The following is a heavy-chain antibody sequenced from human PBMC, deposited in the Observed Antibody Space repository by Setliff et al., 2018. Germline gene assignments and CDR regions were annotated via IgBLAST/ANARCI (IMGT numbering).Heavy chain of an antibody. J-gene: IGHJ6*04. CDR1: GGSFSGYY. Sequence: ASEPLSLTCAVYGGSFSGYYWTWIRQPPGKGLEWIGEINHSGSSNNNPSLKGRVSISVDTSKKQFYLKLTSVTAADTAVYYCARYGTEYGDYEIPGDVWGKGTTVTVSS. CDR2: INHSGSS. V-gene: IGHV4-34*01. CDR3: ARYGTEYGDYEIPGDV. D-gene: IGHD4-17*01.